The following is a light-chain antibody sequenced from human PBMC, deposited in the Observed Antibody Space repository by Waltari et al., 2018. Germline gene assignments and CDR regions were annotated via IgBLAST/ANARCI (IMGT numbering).Light chain of an antibody. V-gene: IGKV4-1*01. J-gene: IGKJ4*01. Sequence: DIVLTQSPDSLAVSLGARATVNCTSSQSVFYSSHHKDYLAWYQQKPGQPPTLLIYWASTRVSGVPARFSGSGSGTDFTLTISSLQAEDVAVYYCHQYYITPLTFGGGTKVEIK. CDR1: QSVFYSSHHKDY. CDR3: HQYYITPLT. CDR2: WAS.